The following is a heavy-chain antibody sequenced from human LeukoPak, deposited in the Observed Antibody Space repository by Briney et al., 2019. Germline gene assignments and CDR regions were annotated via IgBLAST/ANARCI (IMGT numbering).Heavy chain of an antibody. CDR3: AKEPAYCGADCFSLLDY. CDR2: ITAGGDRT. J-gene: IGHJ4*02. CDR1: GFSFRSYS. V-gene: IGHV3-23*01. Sequence: GGSLRLSCAASGFSFRSYSMSWVRQAPGKGLEWVSLITAGGDRTFYGGSVKGRFTISRDNSKSTLYLQMNSLRAEDTAVYYCAKEPAYCGADCFSLLDYWGQGSLVTVSS. D-gene: IGHD2-21*02.